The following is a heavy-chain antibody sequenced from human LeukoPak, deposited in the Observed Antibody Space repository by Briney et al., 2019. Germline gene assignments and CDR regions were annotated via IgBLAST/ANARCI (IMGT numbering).Heavy chain of an antibody. CDR1: GGSFSGYY. D-gene: IGHD1-26*01. CDR3: ARGGGGSHFDY. J-gene: IGHJ4*02. V-gene: IGHV4-34*01. Sequence: PSETLSLTCAVYGGSFSGYYWSWIRQPPGKGLEWIGEINHSGSTNYNPSLKSRVTIPVDTSKNQFSLKLSSVTAADTAVYYCARGGGGSHFDYWGQGTLVTVSS. CDR2: INHSGST.